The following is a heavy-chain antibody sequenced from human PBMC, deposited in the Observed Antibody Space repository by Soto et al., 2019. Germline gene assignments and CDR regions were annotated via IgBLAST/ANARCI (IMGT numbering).Heavy chain of an antibody. J-gene: IGHJ6*02. V-gene: IGHV5-10-1*01. CDR3: ARSESAIVDYYYGMDV. CDR1: GYSFTSYW. D-gene: IGHD2-21*02. CDR2: IDPSDSYT. Sequence: GESLKISCKGSGYSFTSYWISWVRQMPGKGLEWMGRIDPSDSYTNYSPSFQGHVTISADKSISTAYLQWSSLKASDTAMYYCARSESAIVDYYYGMDVWGQGPTVTVS.